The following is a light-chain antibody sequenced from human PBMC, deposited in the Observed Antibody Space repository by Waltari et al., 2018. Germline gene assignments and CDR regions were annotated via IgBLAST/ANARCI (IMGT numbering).Light chain of an antibody. Sequence: DIVMTQSPDSLAVSLGERATITCKSSQTVLKRSNNRNYLAWFQHKSGQPPKLLISWASTRETWVPDRFSGSGSGKDFTLVNSSLEAEDVAGYYCQQYYSNPPLFGQGTRVEI. V-gene: IGKV4-1*01. CDR2: WAS. CDR3: QQYYSNPPL. CDR1: QTVLKRSNNRNY. J-gene: IGKJ1*01.